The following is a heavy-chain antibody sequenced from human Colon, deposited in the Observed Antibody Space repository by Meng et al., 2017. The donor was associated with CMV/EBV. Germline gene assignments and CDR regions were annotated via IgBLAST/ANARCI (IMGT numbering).Heavy chain of an antibody. CDR3: ARASNSSFDP. CDR1: GFTFSAYP. CDR2: ISHDGAKK. J-gene: IGHJ5*02. D-gene: IGHD4-11*01. Sequence: SLRLSCDASGFTFSAYPIHWVRQAPGKGLEWVAIISHDGAKKYYAESVKGRFTISRDNSQNTVNVHMNSLGVDDTAVYYCARASNSSFDPWGQGTLVTVSS. V-gene: IGHV3-30*04.